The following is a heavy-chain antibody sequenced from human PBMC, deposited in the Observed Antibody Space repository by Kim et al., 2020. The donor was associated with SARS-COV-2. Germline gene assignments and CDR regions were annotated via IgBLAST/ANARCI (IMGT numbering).Heavy chain of an antibody. CDR2: MNPNSGNT. CDR3: ARGRVGRESITIFGVVTHFDY. Sequence: ASVKVSCKASGYTFTSYDINWVRQATGQGLEWMGWMNPNSGNTGYAQKFQGRVTMTRNTSISTAYMELSSLRSEDTAVYYCARGRVGRESITIFGVVTHFDYWGQGTLVTVSS. J-gene: IGHJ4*02. V-gene: IGHV1-8*01. CDR1: GYTFTSYD. D-gene: IGHD3-3*01.